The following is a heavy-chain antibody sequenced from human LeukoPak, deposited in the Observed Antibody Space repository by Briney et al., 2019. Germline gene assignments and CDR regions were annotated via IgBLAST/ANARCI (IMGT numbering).Heavy chain of an antibody. CDR3: ARGIVVVPAAAYYFDY. CDR1: GGSISSGDYY. Sequence: SETLSLTCTVSGGSISSGDYYWSWIRQPPGKGLEWIGYIYYNGSTYYNPSLKIRVTISVDTSKNQFSLKLSSVTAADTAVYYCARGIVVVPAAAYYFDYWGQGTLVTVSS. V-gene: IGHV4-30-4*08. CDR2: IYYNGST. J-gene: IGHJ4*02. D-gene: IGHD2-2*01.